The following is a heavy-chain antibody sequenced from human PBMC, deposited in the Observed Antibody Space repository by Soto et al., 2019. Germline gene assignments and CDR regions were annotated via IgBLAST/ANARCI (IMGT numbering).Heavy chain of an antibody. CDR3: AKDGYSITRNKPLDY. V-gene: IGHV3-23*01. CDR1: RFTFSSYA. J-gene: IGHJ4*02. Sequence: PAGSLTLSCAASRFTFSSYARCWVRQAPGKGLEWVSSISVSGGSTYYADSVKGRFTISRDKSKNTLYLKMNSLRAEDTAVYYCAKDGYSITRNKPLDYWGQGTLVTVSS. CDR2: ISVSGGST. D-gene: IGHD2-2*01.